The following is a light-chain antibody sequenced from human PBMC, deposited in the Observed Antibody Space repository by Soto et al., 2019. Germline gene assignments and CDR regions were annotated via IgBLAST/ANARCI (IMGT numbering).Light chain of an antibody. J-gene: IGLJ1*01. V-gene: IGLV1-44*01. CDR3: SAWDATLDDYV. CDR2: SYD. CDR1: SSNLGDNT. Sequence: QSVLTQPPSASGTPGQRVTISCSTSSSNLGDNTVNWYQHVPGTAPKLLIYSYDQRPAGVPDRFSGYRSGTSASLAISGLQSEDEADYYCSAWDATLDDYVFGTGTKLTVL.